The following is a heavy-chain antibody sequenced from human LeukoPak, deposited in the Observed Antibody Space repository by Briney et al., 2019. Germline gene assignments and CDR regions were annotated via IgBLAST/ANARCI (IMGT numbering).Heavy chain of an antibody. CDR3: ARAAPRDCTNGICWVDY. V-gene: IGHV1-18*01. CDR1: GYSFTNYG. CDR2: INANNGNT. D-gene: IGHD2-8*01. J-gene: IGHJ4*02. Sequence: GASLKVSCKASGYSFTNYGFTWVRQAPGQGLEGMGWINANNGNTNYAQRLQGRVTMTIDTSTNTAYMELRSLRSDDTAVYYCARAAPRDCTNGICWVDYWGQGTLVTVSS.